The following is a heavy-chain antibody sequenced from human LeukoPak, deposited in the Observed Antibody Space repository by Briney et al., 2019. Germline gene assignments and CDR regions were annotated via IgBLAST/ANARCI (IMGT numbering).Heavy chain of an antibody. D-gene: IGHD2-15*01. V-gene: IGHV4-39*01. Sequence: PSETLSLTCTVTGGSSSYTTYYWAWIRQPPGKGLEWIGSIYFSETKYNPSLKSRITISGYTSKNQFSLKLSSVTAADTAVYYCASPSKLVISRGGFDIWGQGAMVTVSA. CDR3: ASPSKLVISRGGFDI. J-gene: IGHJ3*02. CDR2: IYFSET. CDR1: GGSSSYTTYY.